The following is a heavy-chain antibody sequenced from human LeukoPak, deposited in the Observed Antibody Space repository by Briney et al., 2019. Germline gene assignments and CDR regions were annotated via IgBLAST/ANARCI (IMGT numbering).Heavy chain of an antibody. J-gene: IGHJ4*02. CDR2: IKQDGSEK. CDR1: GFTFSSYW. CDR3: ARVGAVAGRGTFDY. V-gene: IGHV3-7*01. Sequence: PGGSLRLSCAASGFTFSSYWMSWVRQAPGKGLEWVANIKQDGSEKYYVDSVKGRFTISRDNAKNSPYLQMNSLRAEDTAVYYCARVGAVAGRGTFDYWGQGTLVTVSS. D-gene: IGHD6-19*01.